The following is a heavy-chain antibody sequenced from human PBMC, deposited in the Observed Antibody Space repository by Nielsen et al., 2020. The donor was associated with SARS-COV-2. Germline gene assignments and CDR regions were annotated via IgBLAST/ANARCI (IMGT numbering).Heavy chain of an antibody. D-gene: IGHD5-24*01. Sequence: WVRQAPGQRLEWMGWINAGNGNTKYSQKFQGRVTITADESTSTAYMELSSLRSEDTAVYYCARVEMATIMGSFLGGYYGMDVWGQGTTVTVSS. V-gene: IGHV1-3*01. CDR2: INAGNGNT. J-gene: IGHJ6*02. CDR3: ARVEMATIMGSFLGGYYGMDV.